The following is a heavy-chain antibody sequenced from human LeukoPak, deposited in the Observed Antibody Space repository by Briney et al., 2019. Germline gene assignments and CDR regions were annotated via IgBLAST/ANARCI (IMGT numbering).Heavy chain of an antibody. CDR3: ARLVAVTGTVDWFDP. D-gene: IGHD2-21*02. CDR1: GGSISGYH. J-gene: IGHJ5*02. Sequence: SETLSLTCVVSGGSISGYHWSWIQQPPGKGLEWIGYIYYKGITNYNPSLKSRVTISLDTSKSQFSLKLSSATAADTAVYYCARLVAVTGTVDWFDPWGQGTVVTVSS. V-gene: IGHV4-59*08. CDR2: IYYKGIT.